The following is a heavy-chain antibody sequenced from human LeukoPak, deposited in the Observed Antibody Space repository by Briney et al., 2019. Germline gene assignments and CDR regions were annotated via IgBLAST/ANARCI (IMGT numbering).Heavy chain of an antibody. CDR3: ARHRKSARNYLYYYMDV. V-gene: IGHV4-39*01. Sequence: TSETLSLTCTVSGDSIHRVYYFWGWIRQPPGKGLEWMGSVYFDGDTSYSPSLKRRVIISVDTSKNQFSLNLTSVTAADTALYYCARHRKSARNYLYYYMDVWGKGTTVTVSS. J-gene: IGHJ6*03. D-gene: IGHD6-6*01. CDR2: VYFDGDT. CDR1: GDSIHRVYYF.